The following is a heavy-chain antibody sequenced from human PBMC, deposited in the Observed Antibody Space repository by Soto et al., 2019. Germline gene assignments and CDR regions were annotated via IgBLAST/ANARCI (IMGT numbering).Heavy chain of an antibody. V-gene: IGHV1-69*01. J-gene: IGHJ5*02. CDR1: GGTVSSYA. CDR2: SIPILGTA. D-gene: IGHD3-22*01. CDR3: ARDVRCHYYDSPDWFDP. Sequence: QVQLVQSGAEVKKPGSSVKVSCKASGGTVSSYAISWVRQAPGQGLEWMGGSIPILGTANYAQKFQGRVTITADESTSTAYMELSSLRSEDTAVYYCARDVRCHYYDSPDWFDPWGQGTLVSVSS.